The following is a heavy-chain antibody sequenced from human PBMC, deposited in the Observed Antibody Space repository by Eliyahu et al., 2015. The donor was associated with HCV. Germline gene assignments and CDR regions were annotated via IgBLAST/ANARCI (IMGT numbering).Heavy chain of an antibody. J-gene: IGHJ4*02. CDR1: XFXFXSYA. CDR3: VNDRTSYPTLFDY. D-gene: IGHD6-6*01. CDR2: ISSNGGXX. Sequence: EVQLVESGGGLVQPGGSLRLSCSASXFXFXSYAMHWVRQAPGKGLEYVSAISSNGGXXYYADSVKGRFTISRDNSKNTLYLQMSSLRAEDTAVYYCVNDRTSYPTLFDYWGQGTLVTVSS. V-gene: IGHV3-64D*06.